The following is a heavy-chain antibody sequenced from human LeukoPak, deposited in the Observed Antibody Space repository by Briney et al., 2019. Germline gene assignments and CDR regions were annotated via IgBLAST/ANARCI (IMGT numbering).Heavy chain of an antibody. J-gene: IGHJ4*02. V-gene: IGHV3-48*03. Sequence: GGSLRLSCAASGFIFSSFQMNWVRQAPGKGLEWISYISSGGNTIYYADSVKGRFTISRDNAKNSLYLQMNSLRAEDTAVYYCARAFDYWGQGTLVTVSS. CDR3: ARAFDY. CDR1: GFIFSSFQ. CDR2: ISSGGNTI.